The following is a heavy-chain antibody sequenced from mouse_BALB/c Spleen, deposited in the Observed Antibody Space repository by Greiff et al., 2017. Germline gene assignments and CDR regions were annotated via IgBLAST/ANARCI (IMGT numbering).Heavy chain of an antibody. V-gene: IGHV5-6*01. J-gene: IGHJ4*01. CDR1: GFTFSSYG. CDR3: ARQGGEAMDY. Sequence: EVQVVESGGDLVKPGGSLKLSCAASGFTFSSYGMSWVRQTPDKRLEWVATISSGGSYTYYPDSVKGRFTISRDNAKNTLYLQMSSLKSEDTAMYYCARQGGEAMDYWGQGTSVTVSS. CDR2: ISSGGSYT.